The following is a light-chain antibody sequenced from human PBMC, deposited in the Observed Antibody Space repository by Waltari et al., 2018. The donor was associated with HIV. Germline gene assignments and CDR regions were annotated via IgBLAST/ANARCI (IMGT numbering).Light chain of an antibody. CDR3: QAWDSSTYV. CDR1: RVGDNY. V-gene: IGLV3-1*01. CDR2: QDS. J-gene: IGLJ1*01. Sequence: SSELPQPPSFSVSPGQTASSTCAGGRVGDNYACWYQQKPGQSPVLVIYQDSKRPLGLAGRFSGSTSGNTATLTSSGTQAMDEDDYYCQAWDSSTYVFGTGTKVTVL.